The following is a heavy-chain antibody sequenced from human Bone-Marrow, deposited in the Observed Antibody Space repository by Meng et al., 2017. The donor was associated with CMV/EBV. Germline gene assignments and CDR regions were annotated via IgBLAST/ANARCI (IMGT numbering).Heavy chain of an antibody. CDR1: GGTFSSYT. J-gene: IGHJ4*02. CDR3: ARVRLSSGTDY. CDR2: INPSGGST. D-gene: IGHD3-22*01. Sequence: VKVFCKASGGTFSSYTISWVRQAPGQRLEWMGIINPSGGSTSYAQKFQGRVTMTRDTSTSTVYMELSSLRSEDTAVYYCARVRLSSGTDYWGQGTLVTFSS. V-gene: IGHV1-46*01.